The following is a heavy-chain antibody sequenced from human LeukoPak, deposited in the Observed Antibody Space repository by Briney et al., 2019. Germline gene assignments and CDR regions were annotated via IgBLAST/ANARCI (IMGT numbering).Heavy chain of an antibody. D-gene: IGHD5-12*01. J-gene: IGHJ4*02. CDR3: ARLSRRDGYNLY. CDR1: GFTFSDYY. V-gene: IGHV3-11*01. CDR2: ISSGSTI. Sequence: PGGSLRLSCAASGFTFSDYYMSWIRQAPGKGLEWVSYISSGSTIYYADSVKGRFTISRDNAKNSLYLQMNSLRAEDTAVYYCARLSRRDGYNLYWGQGTLVTVSS.